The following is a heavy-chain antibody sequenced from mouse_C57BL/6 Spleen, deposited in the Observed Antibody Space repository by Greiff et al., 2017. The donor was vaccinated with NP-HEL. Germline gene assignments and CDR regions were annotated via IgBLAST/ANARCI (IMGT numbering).Heavy chain of an antibody. CDR1: GYAFSSSW. J-gene: IGHJ2*01. CDR3: ASIYYDYEGGY. Sequence: VQLQQSGPELVKPGASVKISCKASGYAFSSSWMNWVKQRPGKGLEWIGRIYPGDGDTNYNGKFKGKATLTADKSSSTAYMQRSSLTSEDSAVYFCASIYYDYEGGYWGQGTTLTVSS. D-gene: IGHD2-4*01. V-gene: IGHV1-82*01. CDR2: IYPGDGDT.